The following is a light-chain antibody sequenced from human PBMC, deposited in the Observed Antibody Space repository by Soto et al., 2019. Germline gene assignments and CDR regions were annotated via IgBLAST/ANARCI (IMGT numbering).Light chain of an antibody. V-gene: IGLV1-47*02. CDR1: SSNIGSSY. CDR2: HNT. CDR3: AAWDDRVSGYV. J-gene: IGLJ1*01. Sequence: QSSLTQPPSTSETPVQRVTISCSARSSNIGSSYVFCVQHLPGTAPKLLMYHNTQRPSGVPDRVSASKSGTSASLAISGLRSEDEADYSCAAWDDRVSGYVFGTGTKVTV.